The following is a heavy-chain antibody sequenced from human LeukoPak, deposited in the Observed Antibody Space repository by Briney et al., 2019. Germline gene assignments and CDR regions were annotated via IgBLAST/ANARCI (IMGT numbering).Heavy chain of an antibody. CDR2: IRYDGSNK. D-gene: IGHD3-10*01. Sequence: GGSLRLSCAASGFTFSSYGMHWVRQAPGKGLEWVAFIRYDGSNKYYADSVKGRFTISRDNSKNTLYLQMNSLRAEDTAVYYCAKDREKGWFGELLFDYWGQGTLVTVSS. V-gene: IGHV3-30*02. CDR3: AKDREKGWFGELLFDY. CDR1: GFTFSSYG. J-gene: IGHJ4*02.